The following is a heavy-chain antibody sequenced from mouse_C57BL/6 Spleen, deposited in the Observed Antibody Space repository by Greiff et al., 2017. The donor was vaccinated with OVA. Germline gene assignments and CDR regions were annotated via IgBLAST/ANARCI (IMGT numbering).Heavy chain of an antibody. Sequence: QVQLQQPGAELVMPGASVKLSCKASGYTFTSYWMHWVKQRPGPGLEWIGEIDPSDSYTNYNQKFKGKSTLTVDKSSSTAYMQLSSLTSEDSAVYYCARSGGLGYAMDYWGQGTSVTVSS. J-gene: IGHJ4*01. CDR2: IDPSDSYT. CDR1: GYTFTSYW. CDR3: ARSGGLGYAMDY. V-gene: IGHV1-69*01.